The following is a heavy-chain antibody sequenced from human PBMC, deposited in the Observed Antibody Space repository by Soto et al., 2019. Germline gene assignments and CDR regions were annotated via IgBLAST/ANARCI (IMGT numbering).Heavy chain of an antibody. D-gene: IGHD3-22*01. CDR1: GGTFSSYT. V-gene: IGHV1-69*04. CDR2: IIPILGIA. CDR3: AREFGVNYDSSGYYYYYYGMDV. Sequence: ASVKVSCKASGGTFSSYTISWVRQAPGQGLEWMGRIIPILGIANYAQKFQGRVTITADKSTSTAYMELSSLRSEDTAVYYCAREFGVNYDSSGYYYYYYGMDVWGQGTTVTVSS. J-gene: IGHJ6*02.